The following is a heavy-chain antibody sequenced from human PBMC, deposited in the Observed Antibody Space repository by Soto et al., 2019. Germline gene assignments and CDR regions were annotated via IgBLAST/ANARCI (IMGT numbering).Heavy chain of an antibody. CDR1: GFIFSNYW. D-gene: IGHD3-22*01. CDR3: ARETHEDRPLSGNAFDI. V-gene: IGHV3-7*03. Sequence: EVQLVESGGGLVQPGGSLRLSCAGSGFIFSNYWMTWVRQAPGKGLEWVANIKRDGSEKYYVDSVKGRFTISRDNAKKSLYLQMNSLRAEDTAVYYCARETHEDRPLSGNAFDIWGQGTMVIISS. J-gene: IGHJ3*02. CDR2: IKRDGSEK.